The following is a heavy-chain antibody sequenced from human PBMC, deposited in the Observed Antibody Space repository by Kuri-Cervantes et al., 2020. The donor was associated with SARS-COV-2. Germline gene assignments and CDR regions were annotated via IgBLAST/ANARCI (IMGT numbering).Heavy chain of an antibody. V-gene: IGHV1-24*01. D-gene: IGHD1-26*01. CDR3: ATGSIVGATNWFAP. J-gene: IGHJ5*02. CDR1: GYTFTGYY. Sequence: ASVKVSCKASGYTFTGYYMHWVRQAPGKGLEWMGGFDPEDGETIYAQKFQGRVTMTEDTSTDTAYMELSSLRSEDTAVYYCATGSIVGATNWFAPWGQGTLVTVSS. CDR2: FDPEDGET.